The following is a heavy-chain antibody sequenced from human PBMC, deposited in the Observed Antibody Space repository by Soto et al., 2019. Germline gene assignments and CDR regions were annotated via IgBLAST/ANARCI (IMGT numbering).Heavy chain of an antibody. D-gene: IGHD1-7*01. V-gene: IGHV3-30*18. Sequence: PGGSLRLSCAASGFTFSDFGMHWVRQAPGKGLEWVAVISYDGSNKYYEDPVKGRFTISGDNSKNTLYLQMNSLRAEDTAVYYCAKDRVEYNWNYSPFYYYGMDVWGQGTTVTVSS. CDR3: AKDRVEYNWNYSPFYYYGMDV. CDR1: GFTFSDFG. J-gene: IGHJ6*02. CDR2: ISYDGSNK.